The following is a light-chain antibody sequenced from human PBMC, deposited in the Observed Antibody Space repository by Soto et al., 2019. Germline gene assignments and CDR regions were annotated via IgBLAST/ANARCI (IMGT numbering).Light chain of an antibody. CDR1: QSISSW. V-gene: IGKV1-5*01. J-gene: IGKJ1*01. CDR2: DAS. CDR3: QQSYSTRGA. Sequence: DIQMTQSPSTLSASVGDRVTITCRASQSISSWLAWYQQKPGKAPKLLIYDASRLESGVPSRFSGSGSGTEFTLTISSLQPDDFATYYCQQSYSTRGAFGQGTKV.